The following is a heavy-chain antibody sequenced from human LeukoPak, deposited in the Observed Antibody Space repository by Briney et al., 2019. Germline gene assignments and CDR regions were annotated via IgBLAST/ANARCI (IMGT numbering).Heavy chain of an antibody. V-gene: IGHV1-3*01. CDR1: GYTFTSYA. J-gene: IGHJ4*02. CDR2: INAGNGNT. D-gene: IGHD3-22*01. CDR3: ARVGIVVKTFDY. Sequence: ASVKVSCKASGYTFTSYAMHWVRQAPGQRLEWMGWINAGNGNTKYSQKFQGRVTITRDTSASTAYMELSSLRSEDTAVYYCARVGIVVKTFDYWGQGTLVTVSS.